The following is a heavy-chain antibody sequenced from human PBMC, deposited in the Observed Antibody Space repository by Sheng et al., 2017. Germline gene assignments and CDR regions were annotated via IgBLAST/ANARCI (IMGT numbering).Heavy chain of an antibody. D-gene: IGHD3-9*01. V-gene: IGHV3-30*18. J-gene: IGHJ4*01. CDR2: ISYDGSNK. Sequence: QVQLVESGGGVVQPGRSLRLSCAASGFTFSSYGMHWVRQAPGKGLEWVAVISYDGSNKYYADSVKGRFTISRDNSKNTLYLQMNSLRAEDTAVYYCAKVPYYDILTGIDYW. CDR1: GFTFSSYG. CDR3: AKVPYYDILTGIDY.